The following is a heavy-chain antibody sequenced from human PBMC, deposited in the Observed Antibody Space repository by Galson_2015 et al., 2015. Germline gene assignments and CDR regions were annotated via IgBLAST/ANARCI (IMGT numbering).Heavy chain of an antibody. V-gene: IGHV1-18*04. D-gene: IGHD5/OR15-5a*01. J-gene: IGHJ6*02. Sequence: SVKVSCKASGYTFTSYGISWVRQAPGQGLEWMGWISGYNGNKNYAEKLQGRVTMTTDTSTSTAYMELRSLRSDDTAVYYCAIDPRVLCLRSPAGGNYYAMDFWAQGTTVTVSS. CDR1: GYTFTSYG. CDR2: ISGYNGNK. CDR3: AIDPRVLCLRSPAGGNYYAMDF.